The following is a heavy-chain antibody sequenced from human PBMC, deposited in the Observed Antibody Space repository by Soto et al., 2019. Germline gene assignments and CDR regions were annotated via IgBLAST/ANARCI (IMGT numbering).Heavy chain of an antibody. V-gene: IGHV3-23*01. CDR3: AKILSYYAFWSGSADYYGMDV. Sequence: GGSLRLSCVASRFIFSTYAMSWVRQAPGKGLGWVSSISGSGGSTYYAESVKGRFTISRENSKSTLYLQMNSLRADDTAVYYYAKILSYYAFWSGSADYYGMDVWGQGTTVTVSS. CDR2: ISGSGGST. CDR1: RFIFSTYA. J-gene: IGHJ6*02. D-gene: IGHD3-3*01.